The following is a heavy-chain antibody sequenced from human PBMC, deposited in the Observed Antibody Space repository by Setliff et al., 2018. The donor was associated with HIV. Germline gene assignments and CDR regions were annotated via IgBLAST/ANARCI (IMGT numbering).Heavy chain of an antibody. J-gene: IGHJ6*03. V-gene: IGHV1-3*01. CDR3: ARVSNRQYMDV. CDR2: INAGNGNT. CDR1: GYTFTSYA. Sequence: ASVKVSCKASGYTFTSYAMHWVRQAPGQRLEWMGWINAGNGNTKYSQKFQGRVTITRDTSESTAYMELSSLRSEDTAVYYCARVSNRQYMDVWGKGTTVTVSS. D-gene: IGHD4-4*01.